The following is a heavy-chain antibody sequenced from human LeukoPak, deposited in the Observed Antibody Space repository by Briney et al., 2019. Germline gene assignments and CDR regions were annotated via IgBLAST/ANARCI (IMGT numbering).Heavy chain of an antibody. CDR1: GGSFSSSSYY. CDR3: ARARIVGVTTVDY. V-gene: IGHV4-61*01. CDR2: IYYSGST. J-gene: IGHJ4*02. D-gene: IGHD1-26*01. Sequence: SETLSLTCTVSGGSFSSSSYYWSWIRQPPGKGLEWIGYIYYSGSTNYNPSLKSRVTVSVDTSKNQFSLKLTSVTAADTAVYYCARARIVGVTTVDYWGQGTLVTVSS.